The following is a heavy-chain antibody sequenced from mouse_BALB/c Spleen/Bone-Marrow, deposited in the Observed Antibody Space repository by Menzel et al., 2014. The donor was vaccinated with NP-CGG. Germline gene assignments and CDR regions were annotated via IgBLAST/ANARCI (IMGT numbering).Heavy chain of an antibody. D-gene: IGHD2-4*01. CDR1: GFSLTSYG. CDR3: ARDLYYDYDEGFAY. J-gene: IGHJ3*01. CDR2: IWAGGST. V-gene: IGHV2-9*02. Sequence: VQLQQSGPGLVAPSQSLSITCTVSGFSLTSYGVHWVRQPPGKGLEWLGVIWAGGSTNYNSALMSRLSISKDNPKSQVFLKMNSLQTDDTAMYYCARDLYYDYDEGFAYWGQGTLVTVSA.